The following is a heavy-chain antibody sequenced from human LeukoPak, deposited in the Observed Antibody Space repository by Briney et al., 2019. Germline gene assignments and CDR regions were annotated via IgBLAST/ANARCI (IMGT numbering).Heavy chain of an antibody. J-gene: IGHJ4*02. CDR1: GGSISSGSYY. D-gene: IGHD6-13*01. CDR2: IYTSGST. CDR3: ARDLRGAAAGIFDY. Sequence: PSQTLSLTCTVSGGSISSGSYYWSWIRQPAGKGLEWIGRIYTSGSTNYNPSLKSRVTISVDTSKNQFSLKLSSVTAADTAVYYCARDLRGAAAGIFDYWGQGTLVTVSS. V-gene: IGHV4-61*02.